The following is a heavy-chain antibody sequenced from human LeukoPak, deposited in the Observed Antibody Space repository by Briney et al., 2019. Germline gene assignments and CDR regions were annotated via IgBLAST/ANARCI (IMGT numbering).Heavy chain of an antibody. CDR3: ARDAVDTANAV. V-gene: IGHV3-74*01. D-gene: IGHD5-18*01. CDR2: INSDGSIT. J-gene: IGHJ6*02. Sequence: GGSLRLSCAASGFTFTTYWMHWVRQAPGKGLVWVSHINSDGSITSYADSVKGRFTISRDNAKNTLYLQMNSLRAEDTAVYYCARDAVDTANAVWSQGTTVTVSS. CDR1: GFTFTTYW.